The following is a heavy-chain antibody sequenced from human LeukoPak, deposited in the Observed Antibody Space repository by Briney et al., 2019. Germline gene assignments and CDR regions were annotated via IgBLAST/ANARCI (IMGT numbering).Heavy chain of an antibody. V-gene: IGHV3-48*03. CDR2: ISSSGSTI. CDR1: GFTFSSYE. Sequence: GGSLRLSCAASGFTFSSYEMKWVRQAPGKGLQWVSYISSSGSTIYYADSVKGRFTISRDNAKNSLYLQMNSLRVEDTAVYYCARAIGDFGRHGVDVWGQGTTITVFS. D-gene: IGHD4-17*01. CDR3: ARAIGDFGRHGVDV. J-gene: IGHJ6*02.